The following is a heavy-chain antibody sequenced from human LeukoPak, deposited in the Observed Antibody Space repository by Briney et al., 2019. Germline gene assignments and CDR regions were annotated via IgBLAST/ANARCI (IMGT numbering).Heavy chain of an antibody. Sequence: MASETLSLTCTVSGGSISSGGYYWSWIRQPPGKGLEWIGYIYHSGSTYYNPSLKSRVAISVDRSKNQFSLKLSSVTAADTAVYYCARGKTLEYGDPPPLGYWGQGTLVTVSS. CDR1: GGSISSGGYY. D-gene: IGHD4-17*01. J-gene: IGHJ4*02. CDR3: ARGKTLEYGDPPPLGY. CDR2: IYHSGST. V-gene: IGHV4-30-2*01.